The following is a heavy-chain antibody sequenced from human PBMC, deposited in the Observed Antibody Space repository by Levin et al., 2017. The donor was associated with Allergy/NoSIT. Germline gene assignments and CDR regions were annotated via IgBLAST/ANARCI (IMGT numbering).Heavy chain of an antibody. Sequence: GGSLRLSCAASGFTFSSYGMHWVRQAPGKGLEWVAVISYDGSNKYYADSVKGRFTISRDNSKNTLYLQMNSLRAEDTAVYYCAKDQYGLMLGPRYYYDSSGPYYYGMDVWGQGTTVTVSS. CDR1: GFTFSSYG. CDR3: AKDQYGLMLGPRYYYDSSGPYYYGMDV. CDR2: ISYDGSNK. D-gene: IGHD3-22*01. V-gene: IGHV3-30*18. J-gene: IGHJ6*02.